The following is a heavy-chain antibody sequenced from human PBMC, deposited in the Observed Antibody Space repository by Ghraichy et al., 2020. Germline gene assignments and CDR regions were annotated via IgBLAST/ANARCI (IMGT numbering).Heavy chain of an antibody. J-gene: IGHJ3*02. CDR1: EFSFSSYN. CDR3: ATESSSGWYGAFDI. CDR2: ITSGSGYI. D-gene: IGHD6-19*01. Sequence: LSLTCAASEFSFSSYNMNWVRQAPGKGLEWVSSITSGSGYIYYADSMKGRITISRDNAKNSLHLQMNSLRADDTAVYYCATESSSGWYGAFDIWGQGAKVTVSS. V-gene: IGHV3-21*01.